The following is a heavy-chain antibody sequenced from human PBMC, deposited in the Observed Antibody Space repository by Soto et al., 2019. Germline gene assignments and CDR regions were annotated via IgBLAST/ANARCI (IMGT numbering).Heavy chain of an antibody. CDR1: GYTFSNYA. CDR3: ARLFGGSYFAYFDY. Sequence: ASVKVSCKASGYTFSNYAIQWVRQAPGQRLEWMGWINAGNGNTKYPQKFQGRLTITRDTSASTAYMELNSLRSEDTAVYYCARLFGGSYFAYFDYWGQGTLVTVSS. CDR2: INAGNGNT. J-gene: IGHJ4*02. D-gene: IGHD1-26*01. V-gene: IGHV1-3*01.